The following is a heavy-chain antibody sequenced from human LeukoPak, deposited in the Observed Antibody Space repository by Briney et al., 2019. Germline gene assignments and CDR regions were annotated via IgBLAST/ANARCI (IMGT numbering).Heavy chain of an antibody. CDR3: AKDIRGYNWNDAGFDY. Sequence: PGGSLRLSCAASGFTFSSYAMHWVRQAPGKGLEWVAAISYDGSNKYYADSVKGRFAISRDNSKNTLYLQMNSLRAEDTALYYCAKDIRGYNWNDAGFDYWGQGTLVTVSS. D-gene: IGHD1-20*01. CDR1: GFTFSSYA. V-gene: IGHV3-30*09. J-gene: IGHJ4*02. CDR2: ISYDGSNK.